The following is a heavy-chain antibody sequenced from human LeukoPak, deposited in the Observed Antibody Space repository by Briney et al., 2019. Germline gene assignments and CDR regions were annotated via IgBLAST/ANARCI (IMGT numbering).Heavy chain of an antibody. CDR2: IISSCTSI. CDR3: ARGPNYYDSSGYYGKHRFDP. CDR1: GFTFSSYE. Sequence: GALRLSCAASGFTFSSYEMNWVRPAPGKGLEWLSYIISSCTSIYYADSVKGRFTVSRDNAKNSLYMQMNSLRVEDTAVYYCARGPNYYDSSGYYGKHRFDPWGQGTLVTVSS. V-gene: IGHV3-48*03. D-gene: IGHD3-22*01. J-gene: IGHJ5*02.